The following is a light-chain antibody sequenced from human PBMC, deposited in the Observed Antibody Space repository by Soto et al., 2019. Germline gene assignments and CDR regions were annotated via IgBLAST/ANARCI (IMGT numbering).Light chain of an antibody. CDR3: AAWDDSLSAWV. Sequence: QSVLTQPPSASGTPGQSVTISCSGGSSNIGRDYVYWFQQLPGTAPKLLIYTNNQRPSGVPDRFSGSKSGTSASLAISGLRSEDEADYCCAAWDDSLSAWVFGGGTKLTVL. V-gene: IGLV1-47*02. CDR1: SSNIGRDY. CDR2: TNN. J-gene: IGLJ3*02.